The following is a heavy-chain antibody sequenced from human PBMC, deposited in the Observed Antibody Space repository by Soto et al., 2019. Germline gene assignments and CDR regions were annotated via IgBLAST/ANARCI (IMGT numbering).Heavy chain of an antibody. V-gene: IGHV4-30-2*01. J-gene: IGHJ5*02. Sequence: QLQLQESGSGLVKPSQTLSLTCAVSGGSISSGGYSWSWIRQPPGKGLEWIGYIYHSGSTYYNPSLKSRVTLSVDRSKKQFSLKLSSVTAADTAVYYCARGGDYYGSGSYFVWFDPWGQGTLVTVSS. CDR3: ARGGDYYGSGSYFVWFDP. CDR2: IYHSGST. D-gene: IGHD3-10*01. CDR1: GGSISSGGYS.